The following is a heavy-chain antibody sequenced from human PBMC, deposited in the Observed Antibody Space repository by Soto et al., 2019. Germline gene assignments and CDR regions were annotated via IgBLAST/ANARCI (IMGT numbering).Heavy chain of an antibody. D-gene: IGHD3-22*01. CDR2: ISYDESTT. CDR1: GFSFSRYG. J-gene: IGHJ3*01. CDR3: LQAMIGSYDSDAFDV. Sequence: PGGTLRLSWAASGFSFSRYGIHWVRQAPGKGLEWVAVISYDESTTFYADSVKGRFTISRYNSKNTLFLQMNSLRPEDTAVYYCLQAMIGSYDSDAFDVWGQGTMVTASS. V-gene: IGHV3-30*18.